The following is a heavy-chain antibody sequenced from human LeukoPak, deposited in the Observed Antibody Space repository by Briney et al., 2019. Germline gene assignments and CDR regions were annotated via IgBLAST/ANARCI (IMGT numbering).Heavy chain of an antibody. CDR1: GGSVSSGSYY. Sequence: SETLSLTCTVSGGSVSSGSYYWSWIRQPPGTGLEWIGYIYYSGSTNYNPSLKSRVTISVDTSKNQFSLKLSSVTAADTAVYYLARGGVVVAATPFDYWGQGTLVTVSS. D-gene: IGHD2-15*01. CDR2: IYYSGST. CDR3: ARGGVVVAATPFDY. J-gene: IGHJ4*02. V-gene: IGHV4-61*01.